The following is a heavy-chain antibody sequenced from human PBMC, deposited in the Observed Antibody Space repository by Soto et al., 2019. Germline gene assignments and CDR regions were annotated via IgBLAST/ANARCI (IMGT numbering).Heavy chain of an antibody. CDR3: ARDGSSSGPPDAFDI. D-gene: IGHD3-22*01. CDR2: IYYSGST. Sequence: SETLSLTCTVSGGSISSGDYYWSWIRQPPGKGLEWIGYIYYSGSTYYNPSLKSRVTISVDTSKNQFSLKLSSVTAADTAVDYCARDGSSSGPPDAFDIWGQGTMVTVSS. J-gene: IGHJ3*02. CDR1: GGSISSGDYY. V-gene: IGHV4-30-4*01.